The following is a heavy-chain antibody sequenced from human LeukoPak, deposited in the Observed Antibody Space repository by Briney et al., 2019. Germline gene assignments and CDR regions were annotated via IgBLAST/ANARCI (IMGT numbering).Heavy chain of an antibody. D-gene: IGHD6-13*01. CDR1: GGTFSSYA. Sequence: ASVKVSCKASGGTFSSYAISWVRQAPGQGLEWMGGIIPIFGTANYAQEFQGRVTITADESTSTAYMELSSLRSEDTAVYYCAARIAAAGSFDYWGQGTLVTVSS. CDR3: AARIAAAGSFDY. V-gene: IGHV1-69*13. CDR2: IIPIFGTA. J-gene: IGHJ4*02.